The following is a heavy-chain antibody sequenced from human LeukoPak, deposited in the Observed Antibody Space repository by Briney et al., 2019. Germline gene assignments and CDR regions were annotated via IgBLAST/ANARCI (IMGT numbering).Heavy chain of an antibody. V-gene: IGHV6-1*01. D-gene: IGHD1-26*01. J-gene: IGHJ4*02. Sequence: SQTLSLTCAISGDSVSSNSAAWNWIRQSPSRGLEWLGRTYYRSKWSYDYALSVKSRITIIPDTSKNQFSLKLSSVTAADTAVYYCARGVGATILSAERGPDYFDYWGQGTLVTVSS. CDR2: TYYRSKWSY. CDR3: ARGVGATILSAERGPDYFDY. CDR1: GDSVSSNSAA.